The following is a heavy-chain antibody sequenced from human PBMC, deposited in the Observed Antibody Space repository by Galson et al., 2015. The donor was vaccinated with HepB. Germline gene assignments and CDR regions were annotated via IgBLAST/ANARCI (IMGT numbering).Heavy chain of an antibody. D-gene: IGHD1-1*01. J-gene: IGHJ4*02. V-gene: IGHV4-30-4*01. CDR3: ARVDDAWRYGNYYFDY. CDR1: GGSISSGDYY. Sequence: QVQLQESGPGLVKPSQTLSLTCTVSGGSISSGDYYWSWIRQPPGKGLEWIGYLYYSGSTYYHPSLKSRVTISLDTSKNQFSLRLRSVTAADTAVYYCARVDDAWRYGNYYFDYWGQGTLVTVSS. CDR2: LYYSGST.